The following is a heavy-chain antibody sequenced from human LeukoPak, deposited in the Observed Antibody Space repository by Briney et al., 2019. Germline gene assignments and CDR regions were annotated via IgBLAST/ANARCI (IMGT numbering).Heavy chain of an antibody. Sequence: ASVKVSCKASGGTFSSYAISWVRQAPGQGLEWMGGIIPIFGTANYAQKFQGRVTITTDESTSTAYMELSSLRSEDTAVYYCARDRPAIVVVPAAIGYMDVWGKGTTVTVSS. CDR3: ARDRPAIVVVPAAIGYMDV. D-gene: IGHD2-2*01. J-gene: IGHJ6*03. CDR2: IIPIFGTA. CDR1: GGTFSSYA. V-gene: IGHV1-69*05.